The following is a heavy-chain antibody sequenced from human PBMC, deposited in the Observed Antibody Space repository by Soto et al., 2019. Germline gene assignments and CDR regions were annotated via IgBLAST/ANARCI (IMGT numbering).Heavy chain of an antibody. CDR1: GGSISSYY. CDR3: ARVLIVVVPAAIFNWFDP. J-gene: IGHJ5*02. Sequence: SETLSLTCTVSGGSISSYYWSWIRQPPGKGLEWIGYIYYSGSTNYNPSLKSRVTISVDTSKNQFSLKLSSVTAADTAVYYCARVLIVVVPAAIFNWFDPWGQGTLVTVSS. D-gene: IGHD2-2*01. V-gene: IGHV4-59*08. CDR2: IYYSGST.